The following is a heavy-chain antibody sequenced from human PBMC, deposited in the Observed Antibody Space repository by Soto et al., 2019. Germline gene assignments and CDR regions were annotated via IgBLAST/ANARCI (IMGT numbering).Heavy chain of an antibody. J-gene: IGHJ5*02. V-gene: IGHV1-69*13. Sequence: ASVKVSCKASGGTFSSYAISWVRQAPGQGLEWMGEIIPIFGTANYAQKFQGRVTITADESTSTAYMELSSLRSEDTAVYYCARDRGPSSGYYPSWFDPWGQGTLVTVSS. CDR2: IIPIFGTA. CDR1: GGTFSSYA. CDR3: ARDRGPSSGYYPSWFDP. D-gene: IGHD3-22*01.